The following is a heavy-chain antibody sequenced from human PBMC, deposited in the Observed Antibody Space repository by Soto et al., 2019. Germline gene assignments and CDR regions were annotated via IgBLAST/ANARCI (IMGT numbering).Heavy chain of an antibody. J-gene: IGHJ4*02. D-gene: IGHD2-8*01. CDR3: ARPPFPGCINGVCYPCDH. V-gene: IGHV1-46*01. CDR1: GYTFTHYY. CDR2: INPSGGST. Sequence: QVQLVQSGAEVKKPGASVKVSCKASGYTFTHYYMHWVRQAPGQGLEWMGMINPSGGSTSYAQNFPARLPMPRDTSTSTVYMELSSLRSEDTAVYYCARPPFPGCINGVCYPCDHWGQGTLVTVSS.